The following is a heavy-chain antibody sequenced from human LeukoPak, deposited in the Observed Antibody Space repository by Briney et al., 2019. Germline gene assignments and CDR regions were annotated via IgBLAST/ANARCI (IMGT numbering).Heavy chain of an antibody. J-gene: IGHJ5*02. CDR3: ARHLKSGSSWCSWFDP. CDR2: IYYSGST. CDR1: GGSISSSSYY. Sequence: PSETLSLTCTVSGGSISSSSYYWGWIRQPPGKGLEWIGSIYYSGSTYYNPSLKSRVAISVDTSKNQFSLKLSSVTAADTAVYYCARHLKSGSSWCSWFDPWGQGTLVTVSS. D-gene: IGHD6-13*01. V-gene: IGHV4-39*01.